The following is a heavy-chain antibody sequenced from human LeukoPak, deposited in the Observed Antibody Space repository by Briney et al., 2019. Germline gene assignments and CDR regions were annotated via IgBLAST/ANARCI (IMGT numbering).Heavy chain of an antibody. CDR2: INAGNGNT. CDR3: ARDRLPNFDYYFYGMDI. J-gene: IGHJ6*02. V-gene: IGHV1-3*01. D-gene: IGHD3-9*01. CDR1: GYTFTSYA. Sequence: GASVKVSCKASGYTFTSYAMHWVRQAPGQRLEWMGWINAGNGNTKYSQKFQGRVTITRDTFASTAYMELSSLRSEDTAVYYCARDRLPNFDYYFYGMDIWGQGTTVTVS.